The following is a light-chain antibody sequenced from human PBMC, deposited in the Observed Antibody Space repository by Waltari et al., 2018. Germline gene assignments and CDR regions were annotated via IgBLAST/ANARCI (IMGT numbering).Light chain of an antibody. Sequence: EVVLTQSPATLSLSPGERATLSCRASLSVSTFLAWYQQKPGQAPRLLIYDASNRATGIPARFSGSGSGTDFTLTISSLEPEDVALYYCQQRNNWPRVTFGQGTKLEIK. V-gene: IGKV3-11*01. J-gene: IGKJ2*01. CDR1: LSVSTF. CDR3: QQRNNWPRVT. CDR2: DAS.